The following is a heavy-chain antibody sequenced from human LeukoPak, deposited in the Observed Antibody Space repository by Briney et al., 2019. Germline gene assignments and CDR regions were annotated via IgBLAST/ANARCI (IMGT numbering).Heavy chain of an antibody. D-gene: IGHD1-14*01. J-gene: IGHJ5*02. CDR3: ARVLLRTGIPEGFDP. Sequence: ASVKVSCKASGHTFGDHYVHWVRQAPGQGLEWMGWINPNSGGTKYAQRFQGRVTMTRDTSISTAYMELRRLRSDDTAVYYCARVLLRTGIPEGFDPWGQGTLVTVSS. V-gene: IGHV1-2*02. CDR1: GHTFGDHY. CDR2: INPNSGGT.